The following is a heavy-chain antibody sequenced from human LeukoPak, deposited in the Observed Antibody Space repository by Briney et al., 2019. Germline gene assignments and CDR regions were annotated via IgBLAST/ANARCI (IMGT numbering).Heavy chain of an antibody. D-gene: IGHD3-22*01. Sequence: SETLSLTCTVSGGSISSSSYYWGWIRQPPGKGLEWIGSIYYSGRTYYNPSLKNRVTISVDTSKNQFSLNLRFVTAADTAVYYCARYHDSSDYWGQGTLVTVSS. CDR1: GGSISSSSYY. J-gene: IGHJ4*02. V-gene: IGHV4-39*01. CDR3: ARYHDSSDY. CDR2: IYYSGRT.